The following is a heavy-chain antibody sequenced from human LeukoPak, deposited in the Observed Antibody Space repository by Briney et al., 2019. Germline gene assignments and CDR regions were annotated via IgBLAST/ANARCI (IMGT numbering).Heavy chain of an antibody. CDR1: GFSFSSYW. CDR3: ARLSAYYYGSFFYYYMDV. CDR2: IKQGESER. V-gene: IGHV3-7*01. D-gene: IGHD3-10*01. Sequence: GGSLRLSCEGSGFSFSSYWMTWVRQSPGKGPEWVANIKQGESERYTVDSVKGRFTISRDNAKNSVYLHMNNLRAEDTALYYCARLSAYYYGSFFYYYMDVWGKGTTVTVSS. J-gene: IGHJ6*03.